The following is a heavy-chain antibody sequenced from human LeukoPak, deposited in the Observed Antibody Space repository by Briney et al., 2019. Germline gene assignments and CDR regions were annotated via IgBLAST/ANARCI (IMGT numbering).Heavy chain of an antibody. CDR3: ARKTANAFDI. V-gene: IGHV4-61*05. Sequence: RTSETLSLTCTVSGGSISSSSYYWSWIRQPPGKGLEWIGYIYYSGSTNYNPSLKSRVTISVDTSKNQFSLKLSSVTAADTAVYYCARKTANAFDIWGQGTMVTVSS. J-gene: IGHJ3*02. CDR1: GGSISSSSYY. CDR2: IYYSGST.